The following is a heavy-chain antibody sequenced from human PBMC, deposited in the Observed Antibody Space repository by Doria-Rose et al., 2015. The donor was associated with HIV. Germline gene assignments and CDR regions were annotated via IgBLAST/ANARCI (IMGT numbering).Heavy chain of an antibody. CDR2: IIPVFGTP. CDR3: AREGTKAAFCGGDCSPHWYFNL. CDR1: GGTFNNYG. D-gene: IGHD2-21*02. V-gene: IGHV1-69*15. J-gene: IGHJ2*01. Sequence: QVQLVQSGAELREPGSSVKVSCKASGGTFNNYGITWVRQAPGQGLEWVGRIIPVFGTPNYAQSFQDRVTITADGSTSTVYMELTSLRPDDTAVYYCAREGTKAAFCGGDCSPHWYFNLWGPGTLVSVSS.